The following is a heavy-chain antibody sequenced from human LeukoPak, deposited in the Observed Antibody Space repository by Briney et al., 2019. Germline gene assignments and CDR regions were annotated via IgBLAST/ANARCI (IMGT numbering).Heavy chain of an antibody. CDR2: IYSGGST. CDR1: GFTFSTYW. CDR3: ASSYGDYSY. D-gene: IGHD4-17*01. J-gene: IGHJ4*02. Sequence: GSLGLSCAASGFTFSTYWMSWVRQAPGKGLEWVSVIYSGGSTYYADSVKGRFTISRDNSKNTLYLQMNSLRAEDTAVYYCASSYGDYSYWGQGTLVTVSS. V-gene: IGHV3-53*01.